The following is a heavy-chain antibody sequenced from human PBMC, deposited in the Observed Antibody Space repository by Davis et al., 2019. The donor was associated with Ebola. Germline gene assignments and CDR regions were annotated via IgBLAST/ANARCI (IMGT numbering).Heavy chain of an antibody. CDR3: ARGRITMVRGVIYYYYGMDV. CDR2: INHSGST. CDR1: GGSFSGYY. J-gene: IGHJ6*02. D-gene: IGHD3-10*01. V-gene: IGHV4-34*01. Sequence: GSLRLSCAVYGGSFSGYYWSWIRQPPGKGLEWIAEINHSGSTNYNPSLKSRVTISVDTSKNQFSLKLSSVTAADTAVYYCARGRITMVRGVIYYYYGMDVWGQGTTVTVSS.